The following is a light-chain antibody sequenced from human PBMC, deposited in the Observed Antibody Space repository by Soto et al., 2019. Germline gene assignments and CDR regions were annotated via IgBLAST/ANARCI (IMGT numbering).Light chain of an antibody. J-gene: IGKJ4*01. CDR3: LQHNSYPLT. CDR1: QGIRHD. Sequence: DIQMTQSPSSLSASVGDRVTITCRASQGIRHDLGWYQQKPGKAPKRLIYAASSVQSGVPSRFSGSGSGTEFTLTISSLKPEDFATYYCLQHNSYPLTFGGGTKVEIK. V-gene: IGKV1-17*01. CDR2: AAS.